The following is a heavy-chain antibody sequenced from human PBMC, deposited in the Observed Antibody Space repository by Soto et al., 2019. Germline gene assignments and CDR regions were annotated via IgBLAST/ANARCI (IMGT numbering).Heavy chain of an antibody. CDR1: VFTFSSYA. CDR2: ISGSGGST. CDR3: APSEMDAFDI. J-gene: IGHJ3*02. Sequence: GGSLRLSCAASVFTFSSYAMSWVRQAPGKGLEWVSAISGSGGSTYYADSVKGRFTISRDNSKTTLYLQMNSLRAEDTAVYYCAPSEMDAFDIWGQGTMVTVSS. V-gene: IGHV3-23*01. D-gene: IGHD6-19*01.